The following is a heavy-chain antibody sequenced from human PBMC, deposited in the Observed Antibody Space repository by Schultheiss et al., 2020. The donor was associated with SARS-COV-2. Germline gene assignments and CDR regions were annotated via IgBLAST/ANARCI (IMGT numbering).Heavy chain of an antibody. Sequence: GGSLRLSCAASGFTVSSNYMTWVRQAPGKGLEWVSAISGSGGSTYYADSVKGRFTISRDNAKNSLYLQMNSLRAEDTAVYYCARDSGYSYGFGYYYGMDVWGRGTTVTVSS. CDR3: ARDSGYSYGFGYYYGMDV. CDR2: ISGSGGST. V-gene: IGHV3-21*01. D-gene: IGHD5-18*01. CDR1: GFTVSSNY. J-gene: IGHJ6*02.